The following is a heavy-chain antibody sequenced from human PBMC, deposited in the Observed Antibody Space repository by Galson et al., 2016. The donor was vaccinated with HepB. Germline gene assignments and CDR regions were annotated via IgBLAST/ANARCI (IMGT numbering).Heavy chain of an antibody. CDR1: GASISDSNW. V-gene: IGHV4-4*02. J-gene: IGHJ5*02. Sequence: SETLSLTCAVSGASISDSNWWTWVRHVPGKGLEWIGGIYHTGTSNNNPFLSSRFTLSVDKSRNQFSLHLTSVTAADTAVYYCARAAIIPGARMIFDPWGQGTLVTVSS. CDR2: IYHTGTS. CDR3: ARAAIIPGARMIFDP. D-gene: IGHD2-2*01.